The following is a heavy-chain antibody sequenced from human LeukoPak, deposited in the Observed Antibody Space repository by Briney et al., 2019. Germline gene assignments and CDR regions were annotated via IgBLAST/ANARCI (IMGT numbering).Heavy chain of an antibody. J-gene: IGHJ4*02. Sequence: PSQTLSLTCTVSGGSISSGSYDWSWIRQPAGKGLEWIGRIYTSGSTNYNPSLKSRVTISVDTSKNQFSLKLGSVTAADTAVYYCARGSYDFWSGYYTAVDYWGQGTLVTVSS. CDR3: ARGSYDFWSGYYTAVDY. CDR1: GGSISSGSYD. CDR2: IYTSGST. V-gene: IGHV4-61*02. D-gene: IGHD3-3*01.